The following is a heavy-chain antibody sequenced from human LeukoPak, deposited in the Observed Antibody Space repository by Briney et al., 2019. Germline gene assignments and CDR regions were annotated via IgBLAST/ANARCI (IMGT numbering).Heavy chain of an antibody. CDR3: ARSIAVAVNDVFDI. CDR1: GYTFTSYA. D-gene: IGHD6-19*01. J-gene: IGHJ3*02. Sequence: ASVKVSCKASGYTFTSYAMHWVRQAPGQRLEWMGWINAGNGNTKYSQKFQGRVTITRDTSASTAYMELSSLRSEDTAVYYCARSIAVAVNDVFDIWGQGTMVTVSS. CDR2: INAGNGNT. V-gene: IGHV1-3*01.